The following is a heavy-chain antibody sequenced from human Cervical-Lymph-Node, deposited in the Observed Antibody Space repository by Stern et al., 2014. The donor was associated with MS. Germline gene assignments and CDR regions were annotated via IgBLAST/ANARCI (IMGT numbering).Heavy chain of an antibody. D-gene: IGHD2-15*01. CDR3: ARGLLGSENAFDI. CDR2: ISAYNGNT. CDR1: GYTFTSYG. V-gene: IGHV1-18*01. J-gene: IGHJ3*02. Sequence: QVQLVESGAEVKKPSASVKVSCKASGYTFTSYGMRWVRQAPGQGHEGVGWISAYNGNTNYARKLQGRVAMTTDTSTSTAYMELRSLRSDDTAVYYCARGLLGSENAFDIWGQGTMVTVSS.